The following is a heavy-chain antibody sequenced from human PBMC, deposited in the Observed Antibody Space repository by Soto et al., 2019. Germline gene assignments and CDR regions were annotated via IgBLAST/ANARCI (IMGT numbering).Heavy chain of an antibody. V-gene: IGHV3-30*18. CDR2: MSNDGSNK. CDR3: AKGSSSVYYYYYGIDV. D-gene: IGHD6-6*01. CDR1: GFTFSGYG. Sequence: LRLSCVASGFTFSGYGMHWVRQAPGKGLEWVAVMSNDGSNKYYADSVKGRFTISRDNSKNMLYLQMNSLRTEDTAVYYCAKGSSSVYYYYYGIDVWGQGTTVTVSS. J-gene: IGHJ6*02.